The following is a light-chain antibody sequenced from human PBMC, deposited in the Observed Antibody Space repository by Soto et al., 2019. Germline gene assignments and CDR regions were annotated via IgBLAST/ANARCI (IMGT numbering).Light chain of an antibody. V-gene: IGLV2-14*01. Sequence: QSALTQPASVSGSPGQSITISCTGTSSDVGGYNYVSWYQQHPGKAPKLMIYEVSNRPSGVSNRFSGSKSGNTASLTISGLQAEDEADYYCSSYTSSSPNDVFGTWTKLTVL. CDR1: SSDVGGYNY. CDR2: EVS. CDR3: SSYTSSSPNDV. J-gene: IGLJ1*01.